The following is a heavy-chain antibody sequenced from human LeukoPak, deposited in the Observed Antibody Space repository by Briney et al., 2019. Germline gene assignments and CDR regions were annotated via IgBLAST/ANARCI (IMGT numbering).Heavy chain of an antibody. D-gene: IGHD2-2*02. CDR1: GFTFSMYS. CDR2: ISSSGSDT. V-gene: IGHV3-23*01. CDR3: ANASDNQLLYSLGAAPMDV. J-gene: IGHJ6*03. Sequence: GGSLRLSCAASGFTFSMYSMIWVRQGPGKGLEWVSGISSSGSDTYYADSVKGRFTISRDNSKNTLYLQMNNLRAEDTAVYYCANASDNQLLYSLGAAPMDVWGKGTTVTVSS.